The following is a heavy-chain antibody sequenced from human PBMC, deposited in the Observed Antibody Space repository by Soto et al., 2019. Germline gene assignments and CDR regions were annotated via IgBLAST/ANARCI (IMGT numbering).Heavy chain of an antibody. J-gene: IGHJ1*01. D-gene: IGHD3-16*02. CDR3: ARVSLSGHHQRVPGH. Sequence: QVQLVQSGAEVKKPGASVKFSCKASGYTFTSYGISWVRQAPGQGLEWMGWISAYNGNTNYAQKLQVRVTMTTDTSTSTAYMELRSLRSDDTAVYYCARVSLSGHHQRVPGHWGPGNLVTVAS. V-gene: IGHV1-18*01. CDR2: ISAYNGNT. CDR1: GYTFTSYG.